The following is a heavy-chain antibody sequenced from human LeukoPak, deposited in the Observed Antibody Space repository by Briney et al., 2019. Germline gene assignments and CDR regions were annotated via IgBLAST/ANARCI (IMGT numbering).Heavy chain of an antibody. Sequence: ASVKVSCKASGYTFTSYGISWVRQAPGQRLEWMGWINAGNGNTKYSQEFQGRVTITRDTSASTAYMELSSLRSEDMAVYYCARGVVTRGARKQDDAFDIWGQGTMVTVSS. CDR3: ARGVVTRGARKQDDAFDI. CDR2: INAGNGNT. D-gene: IGHD4-23*01. V-gene: IGHV1-3*03. CDR1: GYTFTSYG. J-gene: IGHJ3*02.